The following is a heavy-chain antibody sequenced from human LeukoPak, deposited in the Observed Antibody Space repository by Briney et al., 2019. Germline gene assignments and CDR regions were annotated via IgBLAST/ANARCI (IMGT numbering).Heavy chain of an antibody. J-gene: IGHJ4*02. CDR3: ARDQADTAMVPPYFDY. V-gene: IGHV3-21*01. D-gene: IGHD5-18*01. CDR1: GFTFSSYS. CDR2: ISSSSSYI. Sequence: GGSLRLSCAASGFTFSSYSMNWVRQAPGKGLEWVSSISSSSSYIYYADSVKGRFTISRDNAKNSLYLQMNSLRAEDTAVYYCARDQADTAMVPPYFDYWGQGTLATVSS.